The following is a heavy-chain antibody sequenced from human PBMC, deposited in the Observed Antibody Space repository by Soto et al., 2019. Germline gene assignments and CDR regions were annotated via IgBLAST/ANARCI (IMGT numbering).Heavy chain of an antibody. J-gene: IGHJ6*03. V-gene: IGHV4-59*01. D-gene: IGHD2-21*02. Sequence: QVQLQESGPGLVKPSETLSLTCTVSGGSISSYYWSWIRQPPGQGLEWIGYIYYSGSTNYNPSLKSRVTISVDTSKNQFSLKLSSVTAADTAVYYCARDRVVTTGDYYYYYMDVWGKGTTVSVSS. CDR2: IYYSGST. CDR3: ARDRVVTTGDYYYYYMDV. CDR1: GGSISSYY.